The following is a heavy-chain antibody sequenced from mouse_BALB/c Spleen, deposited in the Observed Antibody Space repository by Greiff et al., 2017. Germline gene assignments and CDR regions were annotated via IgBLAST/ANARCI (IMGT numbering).Heavy chain of an antibody. V-gene: IGHV7-3*02. CDR3: ARDYYGNSYAMDY. CDR1: GFTFTDYY. J-gene: IGHJ4*01. D-gene: IGHD2-1*01. CDR2: IRNKANGYTT. Sequence: EVQLVESGGGLVQPGGSLRLSCATSGFTFTDYYMSWVRQPPGTALEWLGFIRNKANGYTTEYSASVKGRFTISRDNSQSILYLQMNTLRAEDSATYYCARDYYGNSYAMDYWGQGTSVTVSS.